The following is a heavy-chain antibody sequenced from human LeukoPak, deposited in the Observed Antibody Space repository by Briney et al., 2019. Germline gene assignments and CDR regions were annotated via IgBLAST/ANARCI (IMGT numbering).Heavy chain of an antibody. CDR3: ATTKYYYGSGSYYGFGMDV. V-gene: IGHV1-18*01. J-gene: IGHJ6*02. D-gene: IGHD3-10*01. CDR2: ISAYNGNT. CDR1: GYTFTSYG. Sequence: GASVKVSCKASGYTFTSYGISWVRQAPGQGLEWMVWISAYNGNTNYAQKLQGRVTMTTDTSTSTAYLQWSSLKASDTAMYYCATTKYYYGSGSYYGFGMDVWGQGTTVTVSS.